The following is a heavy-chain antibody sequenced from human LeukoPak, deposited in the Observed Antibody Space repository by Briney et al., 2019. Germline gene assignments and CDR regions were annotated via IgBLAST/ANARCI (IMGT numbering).Heavy chain of an antibody. J-gene: IGHJ6*02. CDR2: VWYDGSSK. CDR3: ARGGCSSTSCHGWRYGMDV. CDR1: GFTFSSYG. V-gene: IGHV3-33*01. D-gene: IGHD2-2*01. Sequence: GGSLRLSCAASGFTFSSYGMHWVRQAPGKGLEWVALVWYDGSSKYYADSVKGRFTISGDNAENSLYLQINSLRAEDTAVYYCARGGCSSTSCHGWRYGMDVWGQGTTVTVSS.